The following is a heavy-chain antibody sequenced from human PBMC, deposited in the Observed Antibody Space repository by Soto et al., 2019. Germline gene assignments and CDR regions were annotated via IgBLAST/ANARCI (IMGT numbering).Heavy chain of an antibody. CDR1: GYTFTNLG. J-gene: IGHJ4*02. D-gene: IGHD2-15*01. CDR3: AREWTPIDY. V-gene: IGHV1-18*01. Sequence: QVQLVQSGAEVKKPGASVKVSCKASGYTFTNLGSSWVRQAPGQGLEWMGWISAYNGNTNYAQNVQGRVTMTTDTSTRTAYMELRSLRADDTAVYYCAREWTPIDYWGQGTLVTVSS. CDR2: ISAYNGNT.